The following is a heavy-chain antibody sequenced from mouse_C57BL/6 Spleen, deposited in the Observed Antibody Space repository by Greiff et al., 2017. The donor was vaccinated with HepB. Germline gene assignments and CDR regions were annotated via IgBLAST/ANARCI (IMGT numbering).Heavy chain of an antibody. CDR3: ARKTAQAPYYYAMDY. J-gene: IGHJ4*01. Sequence: VQLQQSGAELVKPGASVKLSCKASGYTFTSYWMHWVKQRPGQGLEWIGMIHPNSGSTNYNEKFKSKATLTVDKSSSTAYMQLSSLTSEDSAVYYCARKTAQAPYYYAMDYWGQGTSVTVSS. CDR1: GYTFTSYW. V-gene: IGHV1-64*01. CDR2: IHPNSGST. D-gene: IGHD3-2*02.